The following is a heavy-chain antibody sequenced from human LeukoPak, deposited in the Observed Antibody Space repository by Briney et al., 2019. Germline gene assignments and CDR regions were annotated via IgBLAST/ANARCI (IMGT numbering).Heavy chain of an antibody. CDR3: ARDDYYCSSTSCYVFDY. Sequence: GGSLRLSCAASGFTFSSYAMHWVRQAPGKGLEWVAVISYDGSNKYYADSVKGRFTISRDNSKNTLYLQMNSLRAEDMAVYYCARDDYYCSSTSCYVFDYWGQGTLVTVSS. CDR2: ISYDGSNK. CDR1: GFTFSSYA. J-gene: IGHJ4*02. D-gene: IGHD2-2*01. V-gene: IGHV3-30-3*01.